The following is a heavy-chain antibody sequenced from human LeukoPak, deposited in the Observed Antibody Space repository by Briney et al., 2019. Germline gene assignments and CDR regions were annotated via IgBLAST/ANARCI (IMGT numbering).Heavy chain of an antibody. D-gene: IGHD5-12*01. CDR2: ISSSSSYI. CDR1: GFTFSIYS. J-gene: IGHJ3*02. Sequence: GGPLSLSCAASGFTFSIYSMNWVPQAPGKGLVWVSSISSSSSYIYYADSVKGRFTIARDNAKNSLYLQMNSLRAEDTAVYYCARDERRYGIATISSAFDIWGQGKMVTVSS. V-gene: IGHV3-21*01. CDR3: ARDERRYGIATISSAFDI.